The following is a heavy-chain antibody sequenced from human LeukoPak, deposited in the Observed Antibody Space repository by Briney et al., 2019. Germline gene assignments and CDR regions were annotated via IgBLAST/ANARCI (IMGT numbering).Heavy chain of an antibody. V-gene: IGHV1-69*05. CDR3: ARAYYYGSGERIDAFDI. CDR1: GGTFSSYA. J-gene: IGHJ3*02. Sequence: SVKVSCNASGGTFSSYAISWVRQAPGQGLEWMGGIIPIFGTANYAQKFQGRVTITTDESTSTAYMELSSLRSEDTAVYYCARAYYYGSGERIDAFDIWGQGTMVTVSS. CDR2: IIPIFGTA. D-gene: IGHD3-10*01.